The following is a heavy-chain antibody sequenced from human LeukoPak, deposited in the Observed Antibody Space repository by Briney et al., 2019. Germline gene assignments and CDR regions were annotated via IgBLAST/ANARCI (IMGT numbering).Heavy chain of an antibody. J-gene: IGHJ4*02. D-gene: IGHD6-13*01. V-gene: IGHV3-23*01. CDR2: ITASGGST. CDR3: AKKSSSSWPNFDF. CDR1: GFTFVDSY. Sequence: PGGSLRLSCAASGFTFVDSYISWIRQAPGKGLEWVSAITASGGSTYYADSVKGRSTISRDNSKNTLHLQVNSLRADDTAIYYCAKKSSSSWPNFDFWGQGTLVTVSS.